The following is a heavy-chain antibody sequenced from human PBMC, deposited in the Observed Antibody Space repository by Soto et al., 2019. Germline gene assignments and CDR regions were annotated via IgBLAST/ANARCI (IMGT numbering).Heavy chain of an antibody. V-gene: IGHV4-38-2*01. CDR2: IYHSGST. Sequence: ETLSLTCAVSGYSISTDSYWGWIRQPPGKGLEWIGSIYHSGSTYYKSSLKSRVTISRDTYKNLFSLKLSSVTAADTAVYYCAREASTLDWYLDLWGRGTLVTVSS. J-gene: IGHJ2*01. CDR1: GYSISTDSY. CDR3: AREASTLDWYLDL. D-gene: IGHD2-2*01.